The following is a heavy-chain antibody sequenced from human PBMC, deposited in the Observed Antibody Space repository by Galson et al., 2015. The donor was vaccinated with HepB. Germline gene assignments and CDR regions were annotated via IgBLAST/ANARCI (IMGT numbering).Heavy chain of an antibody. J-gene: IGHJ6*02. CDR3: ARGDYSTALSYHYGLNV. V-gene: IGHV4-34*01. CDR1: GGSFNGYY. Sequence: ETLSLTCAVSGGSFNGYYWTWIRLPPGKGLEWIGEINHRGSTNHKPSLKSRVTMSVDTSKNQFSLRLTSVTAADTAVYYCARGDYSTALSYHYGLNVWGQGTTVTVSS. D-gene: IGHD4-11*01. CDR2: INHRGST.